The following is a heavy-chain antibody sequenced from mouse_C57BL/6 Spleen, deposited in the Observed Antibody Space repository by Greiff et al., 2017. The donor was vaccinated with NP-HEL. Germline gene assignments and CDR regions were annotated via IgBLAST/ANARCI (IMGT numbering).Heavy chain of an antibody. J-gene: IGHJ4*01. CDR1: GFSLTSYG. Sequence: VKLMESGPGLVQPSQSLSITCTVSGFSLTSYGVHWVRQSPGKGLEWLGVIWSGGSTDSNAAFISRLSISKDNSKSQVFYKMNSLQADDTAIYYCARKGAMDYWGQGTSVTVSS. CDR2: IWSGGST. CDR3: ARKGAMDY. V-gene: IGHV2-2*01.